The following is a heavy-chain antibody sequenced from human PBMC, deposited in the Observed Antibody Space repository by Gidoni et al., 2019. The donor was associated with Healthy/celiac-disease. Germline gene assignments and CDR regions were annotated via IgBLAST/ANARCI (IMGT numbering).Heavy chain of an antibody. V-gene: IGHV1-24*01. D-gene: IGHD3-3*01. Sequence: QVQLVQSGAEVKKPGASVKVSCTVSGYTLPELSMHWVRQAPGNGLEWLGGFDPEDGETIYAQKFQGRVTMTEDTSTDTAYMDLSSLRSEDTAVYYCATTRVLEGLVPASAGFDPWGQGTLVTVSS. CDR3: ATTRVLEGLVPASAGFDP. J-gene: IGHJ5*02. CDR2: FDPEDGET. CDR1: GYTLPELS.